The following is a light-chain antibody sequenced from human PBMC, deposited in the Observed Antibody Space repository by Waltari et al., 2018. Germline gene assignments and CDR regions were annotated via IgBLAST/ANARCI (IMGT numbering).Light chain of an antibody. CDR1: QSVSNNF. J-gene: IGKJ4*01. CDR3: QQYDSIVLT. CDR2: GAS. Sequence: EIVLTQSPGTLSLSPGERATLSCRASQSVSNNFLNWYQQKPGQAHRLLIYGASSRATGIPDRFSGSGSGTDFTLTISRLEPEDFAVYYCQQYDSIVLTFGGGTKVEI. V-gene: IGKV3-20*01.